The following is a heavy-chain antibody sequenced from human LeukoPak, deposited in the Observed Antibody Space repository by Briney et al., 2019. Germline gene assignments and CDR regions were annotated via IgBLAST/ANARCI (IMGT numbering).Heavy chain of an antibody. CDR2: IKQDGSEK. D-gene: IGHD4-17*01. CDR3: ARVPTGEDDAFDI. J-gene: IGHJ3*02. V-gene: IGHV3-7*04. Sequence: GGSLRLSCAVSGFTFSSYWMSWVRQAPGKGLEWVANIKQDGSEKYYVDSVKGRFTISRDNAKNSLYLQMNSLRAEDTAVYYCARVPTGEDDAFDIWGQGTMVTVSS. CDR1: GFTFSSYW.